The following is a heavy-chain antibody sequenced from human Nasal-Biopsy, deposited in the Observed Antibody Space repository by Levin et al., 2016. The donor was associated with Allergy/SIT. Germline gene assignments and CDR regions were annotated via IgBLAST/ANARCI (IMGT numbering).Heavy chain of an antibody. CDR3: TRQPSGYYGLGADS. CDR2: IYYTGTA. J-gene: IGHJ4*02. D-gene: IGHD5-12*01. Sequence: SETLSLTCSVSGDSISSSSHYWGWFRQSSRKGLEWIGIIYYTGTAQVNPSLRSRVTISIDTSKNQFSLHMSSLTAADTAVYYCTRQPSGYYGLGADSWGQGTLVSVSS. CDR1: GDSISSSSHY. V-gene: IGHV4-39*01.